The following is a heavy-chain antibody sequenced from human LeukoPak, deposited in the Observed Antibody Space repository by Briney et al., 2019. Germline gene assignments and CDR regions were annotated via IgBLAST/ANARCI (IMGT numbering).Heavy chain of an antibody. CDR3: ARDGLEGYCSGGSCYDAFDI. Sequence: GSLRLSCAASGFTFSSYSMNWVRQAPGKGLEWVSSISSSSSYIYYADSVKGRFTISRDNAKNSLYLQMNSLRAEDTAVYYCARDGLEGYCSGGSCYDAFDIWGQGTMVTVSS. D-gene: IGHD2-15*01. CDR1: GFTFSSYS. J-gene: IGHJ3*02. CDR2: ISSSSSYI. V-gene: IGHV3-21*01.